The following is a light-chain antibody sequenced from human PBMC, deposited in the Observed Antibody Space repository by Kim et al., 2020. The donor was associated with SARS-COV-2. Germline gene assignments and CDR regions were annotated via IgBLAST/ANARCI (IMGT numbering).Light chain of an antibody. Sequence: GQRVTISCARSRSNIGNNYIYWYQQRPGTAPRLLIYRGDQRPSGVPDRFSGSKSGTSVGAAISGLRSEDEAEYYCAAWDDRLTTWVFGGGTQLTVL. J-gene: IGLJ3*02. CDR2: RGD. CDR3: AAWDDRLTTWV. CDR1: RSNIGNNY. V-gene: IGLV1-47*01.